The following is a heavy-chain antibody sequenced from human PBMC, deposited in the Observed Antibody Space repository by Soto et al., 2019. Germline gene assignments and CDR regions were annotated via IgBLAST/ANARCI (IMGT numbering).Heavy chain of an antibody. CDR1: GVTFSSYG. J-gene: IGHJ5*02. CDR3: AGDDYDSDGYYFDWSDP. D-gene: IGHD3-22*01. CDR2: ISYDGRNK. Sequence: GGSLRLSCAASGVTFSSYGIHWVRQAPGKGLEWVAVISYDGRNKYYADSVKGRLTISRDNSKNTLYLQMNSLRTEDTAVYYCAGDDYDSDGYYFDWSDPWGQGTLVTVSS. V-gene: IGHV3-30*03.